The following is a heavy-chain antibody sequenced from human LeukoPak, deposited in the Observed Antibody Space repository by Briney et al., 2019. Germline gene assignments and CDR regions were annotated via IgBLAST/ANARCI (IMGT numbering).Heavy chain of an antibody. J-gene: IGHJ4*02. Sequence: GGSLRLSCAASGFTFSSYSMSWVRQAPGKGLEWVSGIRVSGSTYYPDSVTGRFTISRDNSENTLYLQMSGLRAEDTAIYYCAKGTGDTAYYFDFWGQGVLVTVSS. CDR2: IRVSGST. CDR1: GFTFSSYS. V-gene: IGHV3-23*01. CDR3: AKGTGDTAYYFDF. D-gene: IGHD7-27*01.